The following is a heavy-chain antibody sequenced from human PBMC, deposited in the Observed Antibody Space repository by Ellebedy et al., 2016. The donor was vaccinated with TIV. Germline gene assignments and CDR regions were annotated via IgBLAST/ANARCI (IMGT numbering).Heavy chain of an antibody. V-gene: IGHV1-3*01. D-gene: IGHD3-22*01. CDR2: INAGNGNT. J-gene: IGHJ3*02. Sequence: ASVKVSCKASGYTFTSQTMHWVRQAPGQRLEWMGRINAGNGNTKYSQKFRGRLTITRDTSASTAYMGLSSLRSEDTAVYYCARVLTHYYDSIEEDAFDIWGQGTMVTVSS. CDR3: ARVLTHYYDSIEEDAFDI. CDR1: GYTFTSQT.